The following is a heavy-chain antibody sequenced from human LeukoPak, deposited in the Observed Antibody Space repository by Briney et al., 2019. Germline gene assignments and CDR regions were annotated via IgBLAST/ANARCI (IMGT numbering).Heavy chain of an antibody. CDR1: GYTFTSYD. J-gene: IGHJ6*02. CDR3: ARGCCSSTSCYVFWYYYYGMDV. D-gene: IGHD2-2*01. Sequence: ASVKVSCKASGYTFTSYDINWVRQATGQGLEWMGWMNPNSGNTGYAQKFQGRVTMTRNTSISTAYMELSSLRSEDTAVYYCARGCCSSTSCYVFWYYYYGMDVWGQGTTVTVSS. V-gene: IGHV1-8*01. CDR2: MNPNSGNT.